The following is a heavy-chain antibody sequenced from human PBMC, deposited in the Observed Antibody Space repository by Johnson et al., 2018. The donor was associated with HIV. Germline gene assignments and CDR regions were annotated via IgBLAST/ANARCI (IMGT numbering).Heavy chain of an antibody. CDR2: ISYDGSNK. D-gene: IGHD4-17*01. Sequence: QVQLVESGGGVVQPGGSLRLSCAASGFTFSSYAMHWVRQAPGKGLEWVAVISYDGSNKYYADSVKGRFTISRDNSKNTLYLQMNSLKTDDTAVYYCTRDRYGVGVSWGQGTMVTVSS. CDR3: TRDRYGVGVS. V-gene: IGHV3-30-3*01. CDR1: GFTFSSYA. J-gene: IGHJ3*01.